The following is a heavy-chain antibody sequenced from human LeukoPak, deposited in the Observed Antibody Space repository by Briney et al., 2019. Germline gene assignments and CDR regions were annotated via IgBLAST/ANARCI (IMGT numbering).Heavy chain of an antibody. V-gene: IGHV3-11*01. CDR2: ISNSGSLK. J-gene: IGHJ4*02. Sequence: GGSLRLSCAASGFTFSDHYMSWFRQALGKGLEWVSYISNSGSLKYYADSVKGRFTISRDNAKNSLYLQMNSLRAEETAVYYCARNEGSYWGQGTLVTVSS. CDR1: GFTFSDHY. D-gene: IGHD3-10*01. CDR3: ARNEGSY.